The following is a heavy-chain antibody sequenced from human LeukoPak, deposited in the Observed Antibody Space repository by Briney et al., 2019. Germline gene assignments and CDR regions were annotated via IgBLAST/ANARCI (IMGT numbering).Heavy chain of an antibody. CDR3: ATGVAVVASTDS. J-gene: IGHJ5*01. CDR2: MNPNSGNT. Sequence: APVKVSCKASGYTFTSYDINWVRRAPGQGLEWMGWMNPNSGNTGYAQKFQGRVTMTRNTAMSTAYMELSSLRFEDTAVYYCATGVAVVASTDSWGQGTLVTVSS. D-gene: IGHD2-15*01. CDR1: GYTFTSYD. V-gene: IGHV1-8*01.